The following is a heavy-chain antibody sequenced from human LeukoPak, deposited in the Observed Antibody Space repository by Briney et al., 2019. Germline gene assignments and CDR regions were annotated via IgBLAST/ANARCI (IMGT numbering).Heavy chain of an antibody. CDR3: ARAHRYCSTTTCYLGDY. CDR1: GFTFSSYA. J-gene: IGHJ4*02. Sequence: GGSLRLSCAASGFTFSSYAMSWVRQAPGKGLEWVSAISGSGAITFYADSVKGRFTISRDNSKNTLYLQMSSLRAEDTALYYCARAHRYCSTTTCYLGDYWGQGTLVTVSS. V-gene: IGHV3-23*01. CDR2: ISGSGAIT. D-gene: IGHD2-2*01.